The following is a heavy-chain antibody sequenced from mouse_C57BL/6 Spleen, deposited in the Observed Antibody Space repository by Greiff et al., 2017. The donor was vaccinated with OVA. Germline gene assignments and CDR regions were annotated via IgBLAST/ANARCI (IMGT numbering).Heavy chain of an antibody. J-gene: IGHJ4*01. CDR2: IHPHSGIP. V-gene: IGHV1-64*01. Sequence: QVQLQPPGAELVKPGASVKLSCKASGYTFTSYWMHWVKQRPGQGLEWIGMIHPHSGIPTYHEKFKSKAKLTVDKSSRTAYMQLSSLTSEDSAVDYGAREDYYGPRKDYRGQGTSVTVSS. CDR3: AREDYYGPRKDY. D-gene: IGHD1-1*01. CDR1: GYTFTSYW.